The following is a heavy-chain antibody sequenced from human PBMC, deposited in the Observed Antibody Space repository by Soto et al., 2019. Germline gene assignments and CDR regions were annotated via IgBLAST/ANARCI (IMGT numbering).Heavy chain of an antibody. CDR3: SRDSGGTTVAFGMEV. D-gene: IGHD4-17*01. Sequence: QVQLVQSGAEVKKPGSSVKVSCKASGGTFSSYAIRWVRQAPGQGLEWMGGIIPIFGTANYAQKSQGTVTMAADESTSTDYMELSSLSSEDTAVYYCSRDSGGTTVAFGMEVWGQGTTVTVSS. CDR2: IIPIFGTA. CDR1: GGTFSSYA. V-gene: IGHV1-69*01. J-gene: IGHJ6*02.